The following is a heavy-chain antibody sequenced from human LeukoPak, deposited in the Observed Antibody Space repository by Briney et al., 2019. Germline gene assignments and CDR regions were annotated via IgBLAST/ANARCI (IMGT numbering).Heavy chain of an antibody. CDR3: ARGDSSSWYYYYYYMDV. V-gene: IGHV1-69*06. J-gene: IGHJ6*03. D-gene: IGHD6-13*01. CDR1: GGTFSSYA. Sequence: SVKVSCKASGGTFSSYAISWVRQAPGQGLEWMGGIIPIFGTANYAQKFQGRVTITADKSTSTAYMELSSLRSEDTAVYYCARGDSSSWYYYYYYMDVWGKGTTVTISS. CDR2: IIPIFGTA.